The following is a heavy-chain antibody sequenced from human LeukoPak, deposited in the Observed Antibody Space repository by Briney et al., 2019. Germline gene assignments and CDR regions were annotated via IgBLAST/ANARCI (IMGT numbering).Heavy chain of an antibody. CDR3: ARDAVILWFGDLGEYYFDY. CDR1: GFTFSSYS. V-gene: IGHV3-21*01. D-gene: IGHD3-10*01. CDR2: ISSSSYI. Sequence: PGGSLRLSCAASGFTFSSYSMNWVRQAPGKGLEWVSSISSSSYIYYADSVKGRFTISRDNAKNSLYLQMNSLRAEDTAVYYCARDAVILWFGDLGEYYFDYWGQGTLVTVSS. J-gene: IGHJ4*02.